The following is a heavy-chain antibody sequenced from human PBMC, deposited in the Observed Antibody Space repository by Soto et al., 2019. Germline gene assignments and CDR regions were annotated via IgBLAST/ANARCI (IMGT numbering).Heavy chain of an antibody. CDR3: ARFGRDTGIAAAGTAADYGMDV. CDR2: IGTAGDT. Sequence: SGRTLRLSCTASGFTFSSYDMHWVRQATGKGLEWDSAIGTAGDTYYPGSVKGGFTISRENAKNSLYLQMNSLRAGDTAVYYCARFGRDTGIAAAGTAADYGMDVWGQGSTVTVSS. CDR1: GFTFSSYD. J-gene: IGHJ6*02. V-gene: IGHV3-13*01. D-gene: IGHD6-13*01.